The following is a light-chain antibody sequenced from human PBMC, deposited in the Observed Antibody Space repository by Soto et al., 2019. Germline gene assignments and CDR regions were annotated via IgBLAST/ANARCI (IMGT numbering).Light chain of an antibody. CDR2: GAS. CDR1: QSVSSN. V-gene: IGKV3-15*01. CDR3: QQYNNWTWT. Sequence: EIVMTQSPATLSVSPGERATLSCRASQSVSSNLAWYQQKPGQAPRLVIYGASTRATGIPARFSGSGSGTDCTLTISSLQSEDFAVYYCQQYNNWTWTFGQGTKVEIK. J-gene: IGKJ1*01.